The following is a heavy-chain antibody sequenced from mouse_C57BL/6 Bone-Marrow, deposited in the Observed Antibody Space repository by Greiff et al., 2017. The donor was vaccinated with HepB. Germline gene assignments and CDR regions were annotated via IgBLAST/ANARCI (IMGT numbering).Heavy chain of an antibody. CDR3: ARWGGYGSSYSFDD. CDR2: IYPRSGNT. V-gene: IGHV1-81*01. Sequence: QVQLQQSGAELARPGASVKLSCKASGYTFTSYGISWVKQRTGQGLEWIGEIYPRSGNTYYNEKFKGKATLTADKSSSTAYMELRSLTSEDSAVYFCARWGGYGSSYSFDDWGQGTTLTVSS. D-gene: IGHD1-1*01. CDR1: GYTFTSYG. J-gene: IGHJ2*01.